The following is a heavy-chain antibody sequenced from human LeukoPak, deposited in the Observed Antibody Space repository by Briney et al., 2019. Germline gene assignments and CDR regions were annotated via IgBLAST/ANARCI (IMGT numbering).Heavy chain of an antibody. D-gene: IGHD4/OR15-4a*01. CDR3: ARDFDYGDYIDF. V-gene: IGHV3-48*01. CDR2: ISSGGLTI. J-gene: IGHJ4*02. Sequence: GGSLRLSCVASGFTFSTYTFNWVRQAPGKDLEWLSYISSGGLTIFYADSVKGRLTISRDKTKNSIYLDMTNLKAEDTAVYYCARDFDYGDYIDFWGQGTLVAVSS. CDR1: GFTFSTYT.